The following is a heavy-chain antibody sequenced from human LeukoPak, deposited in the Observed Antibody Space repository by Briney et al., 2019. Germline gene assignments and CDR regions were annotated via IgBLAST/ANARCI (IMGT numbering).Heavy chain of an antibody. Sequence: GRSLRLSCAASGFTFDDYAMHWVRQAPGKGLERVSGTSWNSGSIGYADSVKGRFTISIDNAKNSLYLQMNSLRAEDTALYYCAKVYDSSPWESYFDYWGQGTLVTVSS. J-gene: IGHJ4*02. CDR1: GFTFDDYA. CDR3: AKVYDSSPWESYFDY. D-gene: IGHD3-22*01. CDR2: TSWNSGSI. V-gene: IGHV3-9*01.